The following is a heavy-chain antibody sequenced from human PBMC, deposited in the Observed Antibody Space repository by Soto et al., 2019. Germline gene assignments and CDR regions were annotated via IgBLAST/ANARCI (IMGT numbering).Heavy chain of an antibody. CDR3: VKARYHLAIYYFHY. V-gene: IGHV1-8*01. CDR1: GYTFTSYD. CDR2: MNPNSGNT. J-gene: IGHJ4*02. Sequence: ASVKVSCKASGYTFTSYDINWVRQATGQGLEWMGWMNPNSGNTGYAQKFQGRVTMARNTSISTAYLQMNSLRAEDTAFYYCVKARYHLAIYYFHYWGQGTLVTVSS. D-gene: IGHD2-2*01.